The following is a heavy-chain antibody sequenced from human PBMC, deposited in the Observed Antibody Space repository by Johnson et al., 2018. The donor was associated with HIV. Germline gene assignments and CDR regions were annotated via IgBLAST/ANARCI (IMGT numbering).Heavy chain of an antibody. J-gene: IGHJ3*02. CDR1: GFTFSDCA. CDR3: AKGVRGSSCYDAFDI. CDR2: ISNDGSNK. D-gene: IGHD6-6*01. V-gene: IGHV3-23*03. Sequence: VQLVESGGGLVQPRGSLRLSCAASGFTFSDCAMSWVRQGPGKGLEWVTFISNDGSNKYYADSVRGRFTISRDNSKNTLYLQMSSLRADDTAVYYCAKGVRGSSCYDAFDIWGQGTMVTVS.